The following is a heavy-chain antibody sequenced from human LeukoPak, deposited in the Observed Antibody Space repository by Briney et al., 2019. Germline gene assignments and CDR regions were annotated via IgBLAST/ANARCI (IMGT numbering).Heavy chain of an antibody. CDR2: IYYSGST. CDR3: ARGAIMITLGGVIVNWFDP. D-gene: IGHD3-16*02. J-gene: IGHJ5*02. Sequence: SETLSLTCTVSGGSISSSSYYWGWIRQPPGKGLEWIGSIYYSGSTYYNPSLKSRVTISVDTSKNQFSLKLSSVTAADTAVYYCARGAIMITLGGVIVNWFDPWGQGTLVTVSS. V-gene: IGHV4-39*07. CDR1: GGSISSSSYY.